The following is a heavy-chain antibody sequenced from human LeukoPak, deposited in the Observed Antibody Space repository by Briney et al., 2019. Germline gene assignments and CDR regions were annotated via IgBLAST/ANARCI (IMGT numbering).Heavy chain of an antibody. CDR3: ARGGYFDSGSYYDFDY. CDR2: INPKSGGT. Sequence: ASVKVSCKASGYTFTVYYIHWVRQAPGQGLECMGWINPKSGGTSYPQNFQGRVTMTRDTSINTTYMELSRLRSDDTAVYYCARGGYFDSGSYYDFDYWGQGTLVTVSS. CDR1: GYTFTVYY. V-gene: IGHV1-2*02. J-gene: IGHJ4*02. D-gene: IGHD3-10*01.